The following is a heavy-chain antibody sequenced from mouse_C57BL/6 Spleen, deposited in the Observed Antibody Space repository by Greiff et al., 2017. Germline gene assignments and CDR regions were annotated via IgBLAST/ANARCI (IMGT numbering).Heavy chain of an antibody. V-gene: IGHV1-64*01. Sequence: QVQLKQPGAELVKPGASVKLSCKASGYTFTSYWMHWVKQRPGQGLEWIGMIHPNSGSTNYNEKFKSKATLTVDKSSSTAYMQLSSLTSEDSAVYYCARSNGNYLAWFAYWGQGTLVTVSA. CDR3: ARSNGNYLAWFAY. D-gene: IGHD2-1*01. CDR1: GYTFTSYW. J-gene: IGHJ3*01. CDR2: IHPNSGST.